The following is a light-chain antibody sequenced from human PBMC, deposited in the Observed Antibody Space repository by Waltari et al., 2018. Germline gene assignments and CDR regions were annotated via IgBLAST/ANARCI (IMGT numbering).Light chain of an antibody. CDR1: QSVYSN. V-gene: IGKV3D-15*01. CDR3: QQYNRWPPIT. Sequence: EIVMTQSPATLSVSPGERATLSCRASQSVYSNLAGYQQKPGQAPRLLIYDASTRATGIPARFTGSGSGTEFTLTISSLQSEDSAVYSCQQYNRWPPITFGQGTRLEIK. J-gene: IGKJ5*01. CDR2: DAS.